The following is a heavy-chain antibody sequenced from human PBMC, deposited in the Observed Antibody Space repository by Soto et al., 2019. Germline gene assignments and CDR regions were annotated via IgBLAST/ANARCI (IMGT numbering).Heavy chain of an antibody. D-gene: IGHD5-18*01. J-gene: IGHJ6*02. CDR2: INHSGST. Sequence: SETLSLTCAVYGGSFSGYYWSWIRQPPGKGLEWIGEINHSGSTNYNPSLKSRVTISVDTSKNQFSLKLSSVTAADTAVYYCARFGGVRYSYGYLAYGGYNYYGMDVWGQGTTVTVSS. V-gene: IGHV4-34*01. CDR3: ARFGGVRYSYGYLAYGGYNYYGMDV. CDR1: GGSFSGYY.